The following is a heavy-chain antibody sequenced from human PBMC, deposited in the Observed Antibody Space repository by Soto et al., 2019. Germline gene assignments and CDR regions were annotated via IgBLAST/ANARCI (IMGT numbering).Heavy chain of an antibody. CDR2: IYYSGST. V-gene: IGHV4-31*03. Sequence: TLSLTCTVSGGSISSGGYYWSWIRQHPGKGLEWIGYIYYSGSTYYNPSLKSRVTISVDTSKNQFSLKLSSVTAADTAVYYCARVLSDYDSGWAFDYWGQGTLVTVSS. CDR3: ARVLSDYDSGWAFDY. CDR1: GGSISSGGYY. J-gene: IGHJ4*02. D-gene: IGHD3-22*01.